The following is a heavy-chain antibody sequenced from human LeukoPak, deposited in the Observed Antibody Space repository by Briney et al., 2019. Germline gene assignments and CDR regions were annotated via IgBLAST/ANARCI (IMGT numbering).Heavy chain of an antibody. D-gene: IGHD3-22*01. CDR3: ARSNYYLYYFDY. CDR1: GFTVSSNY. Sequence: GGSLRLSCAASGFTVSSNYMSWVRQAPGKGLEWVSVIYSGGSTYYADSVKGRFTISRDNSKNTLYLQMNSLRAEDTAVYYCARSNYYLYYFDYWGQGTLVTVSS. CDR2: IYSGGST. V-gene: IGHV3-66*01. J-gene: IGHJ4*02.